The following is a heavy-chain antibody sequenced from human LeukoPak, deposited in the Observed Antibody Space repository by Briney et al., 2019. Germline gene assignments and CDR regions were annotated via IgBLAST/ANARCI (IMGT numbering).Heavy chain of an antibody. CDR3: AKFSRWIPFKF. Sequence: SETLSLTCAVSGASVSGNYWSWIRQSPERGLEWIGHLLDDGVTDYNPSLKSRVTILSDTSKNQFSLRLTSVTAADTAIYYCAKFSRWIPFKFWGQGTLVTVSS. CDR1: GASVSGNY. D-gene: IGHD5-18*01. CDR2: LLDDGVT. J-gene: IGHJ1*01. V-gene: IGHV4-59*02.